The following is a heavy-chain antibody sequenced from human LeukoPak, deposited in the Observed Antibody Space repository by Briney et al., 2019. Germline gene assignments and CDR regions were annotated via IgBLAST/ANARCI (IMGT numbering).Heavy chain of an antibody. V-gene: IGHV4-30-2*01. D-gene: IGHD7-27*01. CDR1: GGSISSGGYS. CDR3: ARDRPTGGIDY. CDR2: IYHSGST. Sequence: SQTLSLTCAVSGGSISSGGYSWSWIRQPPGKGLEWIGYIYHSGSTYYNPSPKSRVTISVDRSKNQFSLKLSSVTAADTAVYYCARDRPTGGIDYWGQGTLVTVSS. J-gene: IGHJ4*02.